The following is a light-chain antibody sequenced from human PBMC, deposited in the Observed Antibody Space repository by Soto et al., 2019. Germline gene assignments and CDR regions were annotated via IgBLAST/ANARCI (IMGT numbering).Light chain of an antibody. Sequence: EIEMNQSPAALSVPPRERATLSCRASQSVSSNLAWYQQKPGQAPRLLIYGASSRATGIPDRFSGGGSGTDFSLTISRLDPEDFAVYYCQQYSSSPIPFGQVTRPEI. CDR2: GAS. J-gene: IGKJ5*01. CDR1: QSVSSN. CDR3: QQYSSSPIP. V-gene: IGKV3-20*01.